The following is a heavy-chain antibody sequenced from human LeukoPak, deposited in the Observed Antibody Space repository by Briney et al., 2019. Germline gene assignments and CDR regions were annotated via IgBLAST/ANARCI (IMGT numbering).Heavy chain of an antibody. CDR1: GHSFTSYW. CDR3: ARAIGTSQFYFYYGMDV. J-gene: IGHJ6*02. D-gene: IGHD2-2*01. V-gene: IGHV5-51*01. CDR2: IYAGDSDT. Sequence: GESLKISCKGSGHSFTSYWIGWVRQMPGEGLEWMGIIYAGDSDTRYSSSFQGQVTISVDKSISTAYLQWSSLQASDTAMYYCARAIGTSQFYFYYGMDVWGQGTTVTVSS.